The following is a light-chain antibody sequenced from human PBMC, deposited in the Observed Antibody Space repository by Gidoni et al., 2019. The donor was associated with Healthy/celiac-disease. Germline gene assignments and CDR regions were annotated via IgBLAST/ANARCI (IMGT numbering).Light chain of an antibody. CDR3: QQRSNWRET. CDR2: DAS. J-gene: IGKJ1*01. V-gene: IGKV3-11*01. Sequence: EIVLTQSPATLSLSPGERATLSCRASQRVSSYLAWYQQKPGQAPRLLIYDASNRATGIPARFSGSGSGTDFTLTISSLEPEDFAVYYCQQRSNWRETFGQGTKVEIK. CDR1: QRVSSY.